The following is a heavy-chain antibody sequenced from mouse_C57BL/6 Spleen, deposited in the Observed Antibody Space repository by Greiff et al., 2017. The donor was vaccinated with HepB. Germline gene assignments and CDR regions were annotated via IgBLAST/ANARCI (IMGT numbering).Heavy chain of an antibody. CDR2: ISDGGSYT. Sequence: EVQRVESGGGLVKPGGSLKLSCAASGFTFSSYAMSWVRQTPEKRLEWVATISDGGSYTYYPDNVKGRFTISRDNAKNNLYRQMSHLKSEDTAMYYCARKAAQGYYYAMDYWGQGTSVTVSS. CDR3: ARKAAQGYYYAMDY. J-gene: IGHJ4*01. CDR1: GFTFSSYA. V-gene: IGHV5-4*01. D-gene: IGHD3-2*02.